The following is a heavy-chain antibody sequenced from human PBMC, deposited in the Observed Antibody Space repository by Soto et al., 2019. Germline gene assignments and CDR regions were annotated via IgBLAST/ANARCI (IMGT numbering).Heavy chain of an antibody. CDR2: ISYDGSNK. V-gene: IGHV3-30-3*01. D-gene: IGHD2-15*01. CDR3: ARGNCSGGSCYWDY. CDR1: GFTFSSYA. J-gene: IGHJ4*02. Sequence: ESGGGVVQPGRSLRLSCAASGFTFSSYAMHWVRQAPGKGLEWVAVISYDGSNKYYADSVKGRFTISRDNSKNTLYLQMNSLRAEDTAVYYCARGNCSGGSCYWDYWGQGTLVTVSS.